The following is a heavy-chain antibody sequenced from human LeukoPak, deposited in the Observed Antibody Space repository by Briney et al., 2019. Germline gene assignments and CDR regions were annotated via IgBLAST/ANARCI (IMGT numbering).Heavy chain of an antibody. CDR1: GFTFSSYG. V-gene: IGHV3-33*01. CDR3: ARDSGRYQLPQLPRRYYYYGMDV. CDR2: IWYDGSNK. J-gene: IGHJ6*02. D-gene: IGHD2-2*01. Sequence: HTGRSLRLSCAASGFTFSSYGMHWVRQAPGKGLEWVAVIWYDGSNKYYADSVKGRFTISRDNSKNTLYLQMNSLRAEDTAVYYCARDSGRYQLPQLPRRYYYYGMDVWGQGTTVTVSS.